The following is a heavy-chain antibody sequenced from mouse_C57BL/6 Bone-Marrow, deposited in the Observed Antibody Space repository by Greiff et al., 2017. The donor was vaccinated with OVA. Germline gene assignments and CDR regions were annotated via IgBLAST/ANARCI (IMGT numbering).Heavy chain of an antibody. CDR3: ARPAQANPSFAY. CDR2: IYPGSGST. J-gene: IGHJ3*01. CDR1: GYTFTSYW. Sequence: QVHVKQPGAELVKPGASVKMSCKASGYTFTSYWITWVKQRPGQGLEWIGDIYPGSGSTNYNEKFKSKATLTVDTSSSTAYMQLSSLTSEDSAVYYCARPAQANPSFAYWGQGTLVTVSA. D-gene: IGHD3-2*02. V-gene: IGHV1-55*01.